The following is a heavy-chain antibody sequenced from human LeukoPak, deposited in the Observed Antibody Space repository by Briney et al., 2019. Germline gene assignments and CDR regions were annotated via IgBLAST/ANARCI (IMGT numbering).Heavy chain of an antibody. CDR2: ISAYNGNT. V-gene: IGHV1-18*01. J-gene: IGHJ5*02. CDR1: GYTFTSYG. D-gene: IGHD6-6*01. CDR3: ARDRAARSMGWFDH. Sequence: ASVTVSCTASGYTFTSYGISWVRQAPGQGLEWMGWISAYNGNTNYAQKLQGRVTMTTDTSTSTAYMELRSLRSDDTAVYYCARDRAARSMGWFDHWGQGTLVTVSS.